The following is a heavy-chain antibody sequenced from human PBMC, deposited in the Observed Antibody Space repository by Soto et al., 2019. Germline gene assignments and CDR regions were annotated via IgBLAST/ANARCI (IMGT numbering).Heavy chain of an antibody. V-gene: IGHV4-61*01. Sequence: SETLSLTCTVSGGSVSSGSYYWSWIRQPPGKGLEWIGYIYYSGSTNYNPSLKSRVTISVDTSKNQFSLKLSSVTAADTAVYYCALGVPAAIRDNWFDPWGQGTLVTVSS. CDR2: IYYSGST. CDR3: ALGVPAAIRDNWFDP. D-gene: IGHD2-2*02. CDR1: GGSVSSGSYY. J-gene: IGHJ5*02.